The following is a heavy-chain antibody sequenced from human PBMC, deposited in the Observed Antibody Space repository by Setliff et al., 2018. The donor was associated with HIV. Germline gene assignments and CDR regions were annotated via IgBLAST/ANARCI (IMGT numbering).Heavy chain of an antibody. CDR2: IYHSGST. CDR1: GGSFSDYY. Sequence: PSETLSLTCAVYGGSFSDYYWSWIRQPPGKGLEWIGEIYHSGSTIYNPSLKSRVTISVDTSKNQFSLKLSSVTAADTAVYYCVRASYYGSGKLQYYFDYWGQGTLVTVSS. V-gene: IGHV4-34*01. J-gene: IGHJ4*02. D-gene: IGHD3-10*01. CDR3: VRASYYGSGKLQYYFDY.